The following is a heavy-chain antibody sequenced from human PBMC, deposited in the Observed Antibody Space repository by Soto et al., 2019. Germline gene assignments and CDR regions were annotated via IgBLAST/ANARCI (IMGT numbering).Heavy chain of an antibody. CDR1: GDAINNYF. CDR3: ARDSRHRSFGYDNTGYYHKFDI. V-gene: IGHV4-59*01. D-gene: IGHD3-22*01. J-gene: IGHJ4*02. Sequence: SETLSLTCTASGDAINNYFWNWIRQTPGKGLEWIGYVSFTGDTRYSPSLNTRVTMSVDSAKNHFSLRLTSTTAADTAVYYCARDSRHRSFGYDNTGYYHKFDIWGQGTLVTVSS. CDR2: VSFTGDT.